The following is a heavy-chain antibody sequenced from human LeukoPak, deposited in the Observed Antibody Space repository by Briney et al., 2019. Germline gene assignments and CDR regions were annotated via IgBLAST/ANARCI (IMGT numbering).Heavy chain of an antibody. CDR2: IIPILGIA. V-gene: IGHV1-69*04. CDR3: ARAHSGSYFAY. D-gene: IGHD1-26*01. CDR1: GGTFSSYA. Sequence: GAPVKVSCKASGGTFSSYAISWVRQAPGQGLEWMGRIIPILGIANYAQKFQGRVTITADKSTSTAYMELSSLRSEDTAVYYCARAHSGSYFAYWGQGTLVTVSS. J-gene: IGHJ4*02.